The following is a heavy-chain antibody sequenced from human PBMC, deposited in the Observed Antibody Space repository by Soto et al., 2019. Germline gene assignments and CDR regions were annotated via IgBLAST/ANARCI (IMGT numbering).Heavy chain of an antibody. CDR2: INHSGST. CDR3: ARGRDSSGYYYVFWFDP. V-gene: IGHV4-34*01. Sequence: QVQLQQWGAGLLKPSETLSLTCAVYGGSFNGYYWSWIRQPPGKGLEWIGEINHSGSTNYNPSLKSRVTISVDTSKNQFSLKLSSVTAADTAVYYCARGRDSSGYYYVFWFDPWGQGTLVTVSS. J-gene: IGHJ5*02. D-gene: IGHD3-22*01. CDR1: GGSFNGYY.